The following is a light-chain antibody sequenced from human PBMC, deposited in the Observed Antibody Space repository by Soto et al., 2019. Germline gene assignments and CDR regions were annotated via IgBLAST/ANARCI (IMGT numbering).Light chain of an antibody. CDR3: QQSYSSPQT. V-gene: IGKV1-39*01. CDR2: TAS. Sequence: DLQMTQSPSSLSASVGDRVTITCRSSQSIRSYLNWYQQKLGRAPKLLIYTASNLQTGVPSRFSGSGSGTDFTLTISSLQPEDFATYYCQQSYSSPQTFGLGTKVEIK. J-gene: IGKJ1*01. CDR1: QSIRSY.